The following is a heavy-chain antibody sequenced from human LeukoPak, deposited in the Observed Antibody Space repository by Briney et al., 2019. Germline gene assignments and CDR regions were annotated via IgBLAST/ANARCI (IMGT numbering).Heavy chain of an antibody. CDR2: ISYDGSNK. CDR3: EKENDIGGCYFAY. CDR1: GFTFSTYG. Sequence: GTSLRLSCAASGFTFSTYGMHWVRQAPGKGLEWVAVISYDGSNKYYADSVKGRFTISRDNSKNTLSLQMNSLRTEDTAVYYCEKENDIGGCYFAYWGQGTLVTVSS. V-gene: IGHV3-30*18. J-gene: IGHJ4*02.